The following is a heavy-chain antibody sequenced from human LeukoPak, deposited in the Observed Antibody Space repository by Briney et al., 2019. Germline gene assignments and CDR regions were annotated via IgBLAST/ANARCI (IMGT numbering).Heavy chain of an antibody. CDR2: INPSGGST. CDR1: GYTFTSND. J-gene: IGHJ3*01. Sequence: ASVKVSCKASGYTFTSNDIHCVRQAPGQELEWMGIINPSGGSTRYAQKFQGRVTMTRDPSTSKVYMEVSSLRSEDTAGYYCARFASLYRRSWYYAFDLWRRGTMVSVS. D-gene: IGHD6-13*01. CDR3: ARFASLYRRSWYYAFDL. V-gene: IGHV1-46*01.